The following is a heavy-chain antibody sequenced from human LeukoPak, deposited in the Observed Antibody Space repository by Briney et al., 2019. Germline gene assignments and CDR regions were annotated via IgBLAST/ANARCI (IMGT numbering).Heavy chain of an antibody. V-gene: IGHV3-23*01. CDR3: ARDLSSSGE. CDR2: ISGSGVTT. D-gene: IGHD6-13*01. CDR1: GFPFTSYA. Sequence: PGGSLRLSCAASGFPFTSYAMTWVRQAPGKGLEWVSAISGSGVTTYFADSVKGRFTISRDNAKNSLYLQMNSLRAEDTAVYYCARDLSSSGEWGQGTLVTVSS. J-gene: IGHJ4*02.